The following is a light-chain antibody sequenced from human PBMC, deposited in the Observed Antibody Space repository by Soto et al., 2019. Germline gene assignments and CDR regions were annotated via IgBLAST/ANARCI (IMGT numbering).Light chain of an antibody. V-gene: IGKV3-20*01. CDR2: GTS. Sequence: EILLTQSPGTLSLSTGDRATLSCRASQSLSSSYLAWYQQKPGQAPRLLIYGTSIRATGIPDRFSGSGSGTDFTLTITRLEPEDFAVYYCQRFGTSPPWTFGQGTKVDIK. CDR3: QRFGTSPPWT. CDR1: QSLSSSY. J-gene: IGKJ1*01.